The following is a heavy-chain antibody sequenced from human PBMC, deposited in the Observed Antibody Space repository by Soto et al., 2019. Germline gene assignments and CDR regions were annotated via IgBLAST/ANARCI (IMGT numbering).Heavy chain of an antibody. CDR2: IYYSGST. CDR3: ARGAGGDITIFGVFIKGYMDV. Sequence: PSETLSLTCTVSGASISSYYWSWIRQPPGKGLEWIGYIYYSGSTNYNPSLKSRVTISVDTSKNQFSLKLSSVTAADAAVYYCARGAGGDITIFGVFIKGYMDVWGKGTTVTVSS. D-gene: IGHD3-3*01. J-gene: IGHJ6*03. CDR1: GASISSYY. V-gene: IGHV4-59*01.